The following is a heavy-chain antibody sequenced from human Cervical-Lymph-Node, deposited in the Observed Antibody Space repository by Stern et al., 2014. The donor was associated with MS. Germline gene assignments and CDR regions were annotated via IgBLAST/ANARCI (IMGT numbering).Heavy chain of an antibody. CDR2: IKQDGSEK. V-gene: IGHV3-7*01. CDR1: GFTFTNYW. J-gene: IGHJ4*02. D-gene: IGHD1-26*01. Sequence: EDQLVESGGGLVQPGGSLRLSCAASGFTFTNYWMNWVRQVPGGGLEGGASIKQDGSEKYYVASVKGRFTISRDNAMRSLYLQMNSLRAEDTAVYYCVRDGTFNSGFDYWGQGTLVAVSS. CDR3: VRDGTFNSGFDY.